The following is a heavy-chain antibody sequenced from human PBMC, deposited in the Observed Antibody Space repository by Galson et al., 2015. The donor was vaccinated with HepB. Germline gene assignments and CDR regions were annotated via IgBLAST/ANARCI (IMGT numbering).Heavy chain of an antibody. CDR2: IKQDGSEK. CDR1: GFTFSSYW. CDR3: ARGHRGIAVAGMLWFDP. Sequence: SLRLSCAASGFTFSSYWMSWVRQAPGKGLEWVANIKQDGSEKYYVDSVKGRFTISRDNAKNSLYLQMNSLRAEDTAVYYCARGHRGIAVAGMLWFDPWGQGTLVTVSS. D-gene: IGHD6-19*01. V-gene: IGHV3-7*03. J-gene: IGHJ5*02.